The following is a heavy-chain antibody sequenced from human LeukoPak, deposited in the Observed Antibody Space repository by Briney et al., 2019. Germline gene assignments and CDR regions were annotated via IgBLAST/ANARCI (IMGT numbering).Heavy chain of an antibody. CDR2: IKQDGSER. CDR3: ARDDYYYDSSGYFFSLATDV. D-gene: IGHD3-22*01. CDR1: GFTFSSYW. V-gene: IGHV3-7*01. J-gene: IGHJ6*04. Sequence: GGSLRLSCGASGFTFSSYWMSWVRQAPGKGLEWVANIKQDGSERYYVDSVKGRFTIPRDNAKNSLYLQMNSLRAEDTAVYYCARDDYYYDSSGYFFSLATDVWGKGTTVTVSS.